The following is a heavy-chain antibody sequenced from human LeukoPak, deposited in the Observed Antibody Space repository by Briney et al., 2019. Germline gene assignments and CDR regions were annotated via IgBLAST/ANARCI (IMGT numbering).Heavy chain of an antibody. CDR3: AKSVTVTTLYLDY. V-gene: IGHV3-23*01. D-gene: IGHD4-17*01. J-gene: IGHJ4*02. CDR2: ISGSSDTT. Sequence: GGSLRLSCVGSGFTVSSYAMSWVRQAPGKGLEWVSRISGSSDTTYYADSVKGRFTISRDNSKNTLYLQMNSLRVEDTAVYYCAKSVTVTTLYLDYWGQGTLVTVSS. CDR1: GFTVSSYA.